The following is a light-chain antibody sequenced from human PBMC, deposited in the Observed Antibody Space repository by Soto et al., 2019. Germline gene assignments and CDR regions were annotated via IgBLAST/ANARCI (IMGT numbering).Light chain of an antibody. J-gene: IGLJ1*01. CDR3: SSYTSSSILYG. V-gene: IGLV2-14*01. CDR2: EVS. CDR1: RSEVGVYNC. Sequence: QSAPSLLACVSGSHGQSSHNSCPGTRSEVGVYNCVSWYQQHPGKAPILMIYEVSNRPSGVSNRFSGSKSGNTASLTISGLQAEDEADYYCSSYTSSSILYGSGTGTKVTVL.